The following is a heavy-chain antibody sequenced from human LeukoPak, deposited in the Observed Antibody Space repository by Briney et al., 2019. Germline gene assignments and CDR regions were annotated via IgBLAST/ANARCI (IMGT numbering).Heavy chain of an antibody. CDR1: GYTFTSYG. V-gene: IGHV1-18*01. CDR2: ISAYSGNT. Sequence: ASVNVSCKASGYTFTSYGISWVRQAPGQGLEWMGWISAYSGNTNYAQKLQGRVTMTTDTSTSTAYMELRSLRSDDTAVYYCARDLAGSGSYYASYYYYGMDVWGQGTTVTVSS. D-gene: IGHD3-10*01. J-gene: IGHJ6*02. CDR3: ARDLAGSGSYYASYYYYGMDV.